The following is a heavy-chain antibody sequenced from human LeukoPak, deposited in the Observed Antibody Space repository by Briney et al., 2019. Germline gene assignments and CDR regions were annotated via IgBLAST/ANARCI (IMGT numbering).Heavy chain of an antibody. Sequence: PSETLSLPCTVSGGPISSSDYYGSWIRQPPGKGLEWIGYIYYRGSTFYHPSLKSPVTKSVDTAKNQFSLRLSSVTAADTDVYYCARDHGNRYYYYGMDVWGQGTTVTVSS. V-gene: IGHV4-30-4*01. CDR1: GGPISSSDYY. CDR3: ARDHGNRYYYYGMDV. J-gene: IGHJ6*02. D-gene: IGHD1-14*01. CDR2: IYYRGST.